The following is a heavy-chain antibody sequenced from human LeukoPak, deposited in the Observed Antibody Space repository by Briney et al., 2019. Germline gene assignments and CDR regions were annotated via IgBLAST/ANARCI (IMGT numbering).Heavy chain of an antibody. CDR1: GGTFTSYA. CDR3: ALINGDYALTY. D-gene: IGHD4-17*01. J-gene: IGHJ4*02. V-gene: IGHV1-69*04. CDR2: IIPILGIA. Sequence: SVKVSCKASGGTFTSYAISWVRQAPGQGLEWMGRIIPILGIANYAQNFQGRVTFTADKSTTTAYMELSSLKSDDTAVYYCALINGDYALTYWGQGTLVTVSS.